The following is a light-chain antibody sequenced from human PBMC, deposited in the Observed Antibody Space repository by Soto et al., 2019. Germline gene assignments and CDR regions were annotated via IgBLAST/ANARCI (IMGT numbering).Light chain of an antibody. J-gene: IGKJ4*01. Sequence: DTQLTQSPSFLTASVGDRVTITCRASQDVSRSLGWYQQKAGKAPKLLISAASTLHSGVPSTFSVSRSVTDFTLTISNLQPEDFATYDYQQLWSYPLTFGGGTKVEIK. V-gene: IGKV1-9*01. CDR1: QDVSRS. CDR3: QQLWSYPLT. CDR2: AAS.